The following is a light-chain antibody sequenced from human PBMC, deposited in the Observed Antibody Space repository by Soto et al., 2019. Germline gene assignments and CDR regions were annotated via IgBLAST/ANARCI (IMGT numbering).Light chain of an antibody. Sequence: DIQMTQSPSTLSASVGDRVTITCRASQSISSWLAWYQQKPGKAPKLLIYDASSLESGVPSRFSGSGSGTEVTLTISSLQPDDFATYYCQQYNRYSPYTVGQGTKLEIK. CDR3: QQYNRYSPYT. CDR1: QSISSW. V-gene: IGKV1-5*01. CDR2: DAS. J-gene: IGKJ2*01.